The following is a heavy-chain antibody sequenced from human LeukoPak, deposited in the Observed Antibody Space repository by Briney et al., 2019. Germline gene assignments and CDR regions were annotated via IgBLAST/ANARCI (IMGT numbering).Heavy chain of an antibody. J-gene: IGHJ3*02. CDR1: GGSISSFC. V-gene: IGHV4-59*01. Sequence: PSETLSLTCTVSGGSISSFCWSWIRQPPGKGLEWIGCIYYSGTTNYNPSLKSRVTISVDTSKKQFSLKLTSVTAADTAVYYCARDAGIGPSDAFDIWGQGTMVTVSS. D-gene: IGHD1-26*01. CDR2: IYYSGTT. CDR3: ARDAGIGPSDAFDI.